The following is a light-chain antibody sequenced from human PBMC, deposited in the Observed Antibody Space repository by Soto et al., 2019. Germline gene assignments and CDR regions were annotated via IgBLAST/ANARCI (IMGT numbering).Light chain of an antibody. CDR1: QSVSSSY. J-gene: IGKJ5*01. V-gene: IGKV3-20*01. Sequence: EIVLTQSPGTLSLSPGERATLSCRASQSVSSSYLAWYQQKPGQAPRLLIYGASSRATGIPDRFSGSGSGTDFTLTISRREPEDFAVYYCQQYGSSPSATFGQGTRLEIK. CDR3: QQYGSSPSAT. CDR2: GAS.